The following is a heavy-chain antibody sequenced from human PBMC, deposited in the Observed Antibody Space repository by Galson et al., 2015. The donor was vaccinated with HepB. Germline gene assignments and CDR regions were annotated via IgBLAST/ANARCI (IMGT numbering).Heavy chain of an antibody. CDR1: GFTFSSYS. CDR2: ISSSSSTI. Sequence: SLRLSCAASGFTFSSYSMNWVRQAPGKGLEWVSYISSSSSTIYYADSVKGRFTISRDNSKNTLYLQINSLRAEDTAVYYCARDSRSDYMDVWGKGTTVTVSS. J-gene: IGHJ6*03. CDR3: ARDSRSDYMDV. V-gene: IGHV3-48*01.